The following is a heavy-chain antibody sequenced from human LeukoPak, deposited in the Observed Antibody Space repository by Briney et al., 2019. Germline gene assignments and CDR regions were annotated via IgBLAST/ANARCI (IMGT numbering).Heavy chain of an antibody. CDR2: ISYDGSNK. D-gene: IGHD1-26*01. CDR3: ARGTLEWELFDY. CDR1: GFTFSSYG. J-gene: IGHJ4*02. V-gene: IGHV3-30*03. Sequence: PGGSLRLSCAASGFTFSSYGMHWVRQAPGKGLEWVAVISYDGSNKYYADSVKGRFTISRDNSKNTLYLQMNSLRAEDTAVYYCARGTLEWELFDYWGQGTLVTVSS.